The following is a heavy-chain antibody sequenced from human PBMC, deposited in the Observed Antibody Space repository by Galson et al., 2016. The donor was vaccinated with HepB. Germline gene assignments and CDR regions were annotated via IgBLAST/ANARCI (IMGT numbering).Heavy chain of an antibody. V-gene: IGHV4-59*01. CDR2: IYYSGST. J-gene: IGHJ4*02. CDR1: GGSISAFY. CDR3: ARGSKELFYY. D-gene: IGHD3-9*01. Sequence: SETLSLTCTVSGGSISAFYWHWIRQPPGKGLEWIGYIYYSGSTNYSPSLKSRVTISLDTSKNQFSLELSSVTAADTAVYYCARGSKELFYYWGQGTLVTVSS.